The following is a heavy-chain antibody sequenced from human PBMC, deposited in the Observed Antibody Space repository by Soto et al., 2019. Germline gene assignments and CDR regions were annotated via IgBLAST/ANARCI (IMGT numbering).Heavy chain of an antibody. D-gene: IGHD4-17*01. CDR3: AREGYGGNPLYY. CDR2: IIPIFGTA. J-gene: IGHJ4*02. CDR1: GGTFSSYA. V-gene: IGHV1-69*01. Sequence: QVQLVQSGAEVKKPGSSVKVSCKASGGTFSSYAISWVRQAPGQGLEWMGGIIPIFGTANYAQKFQGRVTITEDESTRTAYMELRSLRSEDTAVYYCAREGYGGNPLYYWGQGTLGTVSS.